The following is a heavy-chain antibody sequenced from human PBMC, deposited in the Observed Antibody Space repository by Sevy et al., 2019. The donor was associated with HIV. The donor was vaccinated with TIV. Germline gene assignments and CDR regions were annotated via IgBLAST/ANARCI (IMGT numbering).Heavy chain of an antibody. Sequence: GGSLRLSCAASGFTFSSYAMHWVRQAPGKGLEWVAVITYDGSNKYYADSVKGRLTISRDNSKNTLYLQMNSVRAEDTAVYYCARGNPDYYDSSGYSVGAFDIWGQGTMVTVSS. J-gene: IGHJ3*02. CDR1: GFTFSSYA. V-gene: IGHV3-30-3*01. D-gene: IGHD3-22*01. CDR2: ITYDGSNK. CDR3: ARGNPDYYDSSGYSVGAFDI.